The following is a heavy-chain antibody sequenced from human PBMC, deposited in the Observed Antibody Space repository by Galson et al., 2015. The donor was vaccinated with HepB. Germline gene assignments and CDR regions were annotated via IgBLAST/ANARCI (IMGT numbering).Heavy chain of an antibody. J-gene: IGHJ6*02. CDR1: GYTFTSYG. CDR2: ISAYNGNT. CDR3: ARGGLRYFDWLLPDYYGMDV. Sequence: SVKVSCKASGYTFTSYGISWVRQAPGQGLEWMGWISAYNGNTNYAQKLQGRVTMTTDTSTSTAYMELRSLRSDDTAVYYCARGGLRYFDWLLPDYYGMDVWGQGTTVTVSS. D-gene: IGHD3-9*01. V-gene: IGHV1-18*04.